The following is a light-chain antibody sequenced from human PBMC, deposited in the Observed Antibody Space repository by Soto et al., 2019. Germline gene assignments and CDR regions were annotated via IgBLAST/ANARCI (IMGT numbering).Light chain of an antibody. V-gene: IGLV2-23*01. Sequence: QSVLTQPASVSGSPGQSITISCTVTSNNIDSHNFVSWYQQHPGKVPKLMIYEDTERPSGVSDRFSGSKSGRTASLTISGLQAEDEADYYCCSYAGQTVFFAGGTKLTV. J-gene: IGLJ2*01. CDR1: SNNIDSHNF. CDR2: EDT. CDR3: CSYAGQTVF.